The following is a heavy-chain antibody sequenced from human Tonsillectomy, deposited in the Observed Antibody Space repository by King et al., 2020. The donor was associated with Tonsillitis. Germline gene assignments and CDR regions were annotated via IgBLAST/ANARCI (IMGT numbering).Heavy chain of an antibody. CDR3: AKDVRASSGYYYYGMDV. Sequence: VQLVQSGGGVVQPGRSLRLSCAASGFTFSSYGMHWVRQAPGKGLEWVAVISYDGSNKYYADSVKGRFTISRDNSKNTLYLQMNSLRAEDTAVYYCAKDVRASSGYYYYGMDVWGQGTTVTVSS. V-gene: IGHV3-30*18. CDR2: ISYDGSNK. CDR1: GFTFSSYG. D-gene: IGHD3-22*01. J-gene: IGHJ6*02.